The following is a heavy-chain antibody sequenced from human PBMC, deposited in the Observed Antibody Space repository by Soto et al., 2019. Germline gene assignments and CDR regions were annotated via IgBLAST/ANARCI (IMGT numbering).Heavy chain of an antibody. CDR3: AGPPSDCSSTSCHALDYYMDV. D-gene: IGHD2-2*01. Sequence: EVQLVESGGGLVKPGGSLRLSCAASGFTFSSYSMNWVRQAPGKGLEWVSSISSSSSYIYYAVSVKGRFTISRDNAKNSLYLQMNSLRAEDTAVYYCAGPPSDCSSTSCHALDYYMDVWGKGTTVTVSS. CDR2: ISSSSSYI. CDR1: GFTFSSYS. J-gene: IGHJ6*03. V-gene: IGHV3-21*01.